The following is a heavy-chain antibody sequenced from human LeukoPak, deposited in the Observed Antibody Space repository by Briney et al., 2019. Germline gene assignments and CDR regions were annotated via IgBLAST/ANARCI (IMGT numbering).Heavy chain of an antibody. J-gene: IGHJ4*02. D-gene: IGHD5-18*01. CDR1: GFTFSSFW. Sequence: GGSLRLSCAASGFTFSSFWMHWVRQAPGXGLVWVSRINSDGSNAAYADSVKGRFTISRDNAKNTVYLQMNSLRPEDTAVYYCARVGNNNGFAYWGQGNLVTVSS. V-gene: IGHV3-74*01. CDR3: ARVGNNNGFAY. CDR2: INSDGSNA.